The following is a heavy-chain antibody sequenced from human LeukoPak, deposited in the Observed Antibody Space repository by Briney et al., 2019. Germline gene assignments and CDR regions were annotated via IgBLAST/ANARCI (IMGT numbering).Heavy chain of an antibody. CDR2: INEHRGER. CDR1: GFTFSNHW. J-gene: IGHJ5*02. D-gene: IGHD2-15*01. V-gene: IGHV3-7*01. Sequence: GGSLKLSCAASGFTFSNHWMNWVRQAPGKGLEWVANINEHRGERYYVDSVKGRFTISRDNAKSSLYLQMNSLRADDTAVYYCARYSDWASDHWGQGTLVTVSS. CDR3: ARYSDWASDH.